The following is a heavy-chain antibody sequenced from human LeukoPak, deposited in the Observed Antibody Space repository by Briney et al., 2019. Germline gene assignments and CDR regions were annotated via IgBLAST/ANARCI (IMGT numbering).Heavy chain of an antibody. J-gene: IGHJ3*02. Sequence: ASVKVSCKASGGTFSSYAISWVRQAPGQGLGWMGGIIPIFGTANYAQKFQGRVTITADKSTSTAYMELTRLRSDDMAVYYCASSEGYTDAFQIWGQGTMVTVSS. D-gene: IGHD2-2*02. CDR3: ASSEGYTDAFQI. CDR2: IIPIFGTA. CDR1: GGTFSSYA. V-gene: IGHV1-69*06.